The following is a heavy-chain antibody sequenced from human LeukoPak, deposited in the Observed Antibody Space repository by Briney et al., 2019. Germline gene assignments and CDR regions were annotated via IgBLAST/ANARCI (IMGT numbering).Heavy chain of an antibody. D-gene: IGHD3-10*01. CDR1: GGSFSDHF. CDR2: INLGGRT. J-gene: IGHJ6*03. Sequence: SETMSLTCDVSGGSFSDHFWNWIRQPPGKGLEWLGDINLGGRTNFHPTLRSRLTISLDTSKSQFSLKLTSVSAADTAVYYCARGVTVRGVLRQTFGFNDYYYMDVWGKGTAVTVSS. V-gene: IGHV4-34*01. CDR3: ARGVTVRGVLRQTFGFNDYYYMDV.